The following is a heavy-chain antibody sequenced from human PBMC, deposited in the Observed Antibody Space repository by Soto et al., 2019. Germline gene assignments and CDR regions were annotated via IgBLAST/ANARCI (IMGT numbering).Heavy chain of an antibody. CDR1: GFTFSSYG. CDR3: AKDLARAKYYYYGMDV. Sequence: QVQLVESGGGVVQPGRSLRLSCAASGFTFSSYGMHWVRQAPGKGLEWVAVISYDGSNKYYADSVKGRFTISRDNSKNPLYLQMNSLRAEDTAVYDCAKDLARAKYYYYGMDVWGQGTTVTVSS. J-gene: IGHJ6*02. CDR2: ISYDGSNK. V-gene: IGHV3-30*18.